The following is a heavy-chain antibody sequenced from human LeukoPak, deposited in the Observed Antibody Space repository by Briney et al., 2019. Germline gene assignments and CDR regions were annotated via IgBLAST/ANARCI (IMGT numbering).Heavy chain of an antibody. CDR3: ARDAVTSEGLGFDP. V-gene: IGHV1-2*02. CDR2: INPNSGGT. J-gene: IGHJ5*02. Sequence: ASVKVSCKASGYTFTSYGISWVRQAPGQGLEWMGWINPNSGGTNYAQKFQGRVTMTRDTSISTAYMELSRLRSDGTAVYYCARDAVTSEGLGFDPWGQGTLVTVSS. D-gene: IGHD4-11*01. CDR1: GYTFTSYG.